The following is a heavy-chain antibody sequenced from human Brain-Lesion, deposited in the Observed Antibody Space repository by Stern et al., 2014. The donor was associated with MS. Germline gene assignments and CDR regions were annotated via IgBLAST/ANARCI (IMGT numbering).Heavy chain of an antibody. D-gene: IGHD3-3*01. CDR3: ARDQRGITIFGVVTDYYYLGMDV. J-gene: IGHJ6*02. CDR2: INPNICGT. CDR1: GYIFTGYY. Sequence: QVQLGQSGAEVKKPGASVKVSCKTSGYIFTGYYIHWVRQAPGQGLEWMAWINPNICGTKYAQKFQGRGTMSRDTSISTDYVELSSLTSDDTAVYYCARDQRGITIFGVVTDYYYLGMDVWGQGTTVTVSS. V-gene: IGHV1-2*02.